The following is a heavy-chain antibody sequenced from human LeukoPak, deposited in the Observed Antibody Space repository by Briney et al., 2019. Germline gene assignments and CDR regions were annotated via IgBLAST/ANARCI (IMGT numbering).Heavy chain of an antibody. V-gene: IGHV4-39*01. CDR3: ARLRPWGSKYYFDY. Sequence: SETLSLTCTVSGGSISSSSYYWGWVRQPPGKGLECIASIYYSGSTYYNRSLQSRVTISVDTSKNQFSLKVSSVTAADTAVYYCARLRPWGSKYYFDYWGQGTLVTVSS. J-gene: IGHJ4*02. D-gene: IGHD3-16*01. CDR1: GGSISSSSYY. CDR2: IYYSGST.